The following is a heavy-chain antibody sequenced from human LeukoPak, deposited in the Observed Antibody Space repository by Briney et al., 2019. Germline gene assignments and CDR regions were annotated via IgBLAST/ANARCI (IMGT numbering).Heavy chain of an antibody. CDR2: IYYSGST. CDR1: GGSISSGDHY. Sequence: PSETLSLTCTVSGGSISSGDHYWSWIRQPPGKGLEWIGYIYYSGSTYYNPSLKSRVTISVDTSKNQFSLKLSSVTAADTAVYYCARALSQQLAPFDYWGQGTLVTVSS. D-gene: IGHD6-6*01. CDR3: ARALSQQLAPFDY. J-gene: IGHJ4*02. V-gene: IGHV4-30-4*08.